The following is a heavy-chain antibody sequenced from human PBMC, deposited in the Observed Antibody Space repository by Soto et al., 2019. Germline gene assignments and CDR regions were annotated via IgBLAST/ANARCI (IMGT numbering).Heavy chain of an antibody. D-gene: IGHD3-3*01. J-gene: IGHJ6*02. V-gene: IGHV3-33*01. Sequence: QVQLVESGGGVVQPGRSLRLSCAASGFTFSSYGMHWVRQAPGKGLEWVAVMWYDGSNKYYADSVKGRFTISRDNSKNTLYLQMNSLRAEDTAVYYCARDLLWSTYYYYGMDVWGQGTTVTVSS. CDR3: ARDLLWSTYYYYGMDV. CDR2: MWYDGSNK. CDR1: GFTFSSYG.